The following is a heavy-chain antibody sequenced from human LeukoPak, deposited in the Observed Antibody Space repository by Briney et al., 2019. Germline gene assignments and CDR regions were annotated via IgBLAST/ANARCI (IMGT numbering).Heavy chain of an antibody. V-gene: IGHV1-18*01. J-gene: IGHJ5*02. D-gene: IGHD3-22*01. CDR1: GYTFTSYG. CDR3: ARARITMIVVALPPRTSWFDP. Sequence: ASVKVSCKASGYTFTSYGISWVRQAPGQGLEWMGWISAYNGNTNYAQKLQGRGAMTTETSTRKAYMELRSLRSDDTAVYYCARARITMIVVALPPRTSWFDPWSQGTLVTVSS. CDR2: ISAYNGNT.